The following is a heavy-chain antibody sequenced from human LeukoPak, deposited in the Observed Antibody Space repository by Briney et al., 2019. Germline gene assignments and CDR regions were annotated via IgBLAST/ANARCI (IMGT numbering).Heavy chain of an antibody. CDR2: IHYSGST. V-gene: IGHV4-39*01. J-gene: IGHJ3*02. Sequence: SETLSLTCTVSGGTISTSAYYWGWFRRPPGKGLEWIGNIHYSGSTYYNPSLKSRVTIFVDTSKNQFSLKLSSVTAADTAVYYCALGVAEDVLDIWGQGTMVTVSS. CDR3: ALGVAEDVLDI. CDR1: GGTISTSAYY.